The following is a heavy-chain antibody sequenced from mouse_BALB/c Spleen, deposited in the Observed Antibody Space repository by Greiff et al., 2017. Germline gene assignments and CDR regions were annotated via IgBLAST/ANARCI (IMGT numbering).Heavy chain of an antibody. CDR2: ISDGGSYT. Sequence: EVHLVESGGGLVKPGGSLKLSCAASGFTFSDYYMYWVRQTPEKRLEWVATISDGGSYTYYPDSVKGRFTISRDNAKNNLYLQMSSLKSEDTAMYYCARDGNYDFDVWGAGTTVTVSS. CDR1: GFTFSDYY. J-gene: IGHJ1*01. V-gene: IGHV5-4*02. CDR3: ARDGNYDFDV. D-gene: IGHD2-1*01.